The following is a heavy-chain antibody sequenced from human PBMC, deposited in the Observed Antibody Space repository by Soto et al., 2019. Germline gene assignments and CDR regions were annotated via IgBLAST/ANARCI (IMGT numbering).Heavy chain of an antibody. J-gene: IGHJ6*02. V-gene: IGHV1-18*01. CDR3: ASFTTYYDILTGLYYYYGMDV. Sequence: ASVKVSCKASGYTFTSYGISWVRQAPGQGLEWMGWISAYNGNTNYAQKLQGRVTMTTDTSTSTAYMELRSLRSDDTAVYYCASFTTYYDILTGLYYYYGMDVWGQ. D-gene: IGHD3-9*01. CDR2: ISAYNGNT. CDR1: GYTFTSYG.